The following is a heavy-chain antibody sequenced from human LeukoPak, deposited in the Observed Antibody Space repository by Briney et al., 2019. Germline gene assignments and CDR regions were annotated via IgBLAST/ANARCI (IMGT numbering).Heavy chain of an antibody. V-gene: IGHV1-2*02. CDR2: INPNSGGT. CDR1: GYTFSDYY. J-gene: IGHJ4*02. Sequence: HRASVKVSCKASGYTFSDYYMHWVRQAPGQGLEWMGWINPNSGGTKYAQKFQGRVTMTRDTSINTACMELSRLRSDDTAVYYCAREEGEWFGELFLPFKYWGQGTLVTVSS. D-gene: IGHD3-10*01. CDR3: AREEGEWFGELFLPFKY.